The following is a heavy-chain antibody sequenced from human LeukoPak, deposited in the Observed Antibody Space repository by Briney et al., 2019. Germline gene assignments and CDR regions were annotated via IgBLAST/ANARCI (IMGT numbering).Heavy chain of an antibody. Sequence: SETLSLTCTVSGGSISSYYWSWIRQPPGKGLEWIGYIYYSGSTNYNPSLKSRVTISVDTSKDQFSLKLSSVTAADTAVYYCARHHYDFWSGYPLLGYYYGMDVWGQGTTVTVSS. CDR1: GGSISSYY. J-gene: IGHJ6*02. V-gene: IGHV4-59*01. CDR3: ARHHYDFWSGYPLLGYYYGMDV. CDR2: IYYSGST. D-gene: IGHD3-3*01.